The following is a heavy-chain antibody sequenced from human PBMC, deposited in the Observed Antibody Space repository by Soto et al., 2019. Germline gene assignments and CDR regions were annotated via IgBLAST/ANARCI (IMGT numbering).Heavy chain of an antibody. CDR3: TADHEVAAPWDYYYGMDV. Sequence: PGGSLRLSCAASGFTFSNAWMSWVRQAPGKGLEWVGRIKSKTDGGTTDYAAPVKGRFTISRDDSKNTLYLQMNSLKTEDTAVYYCTADHEVAAPWDYYYGMDVWGQGTTVTVS. J-gene: IGHJ6*02. CDR2: IKSKTDGGTT. V-gene: IGHV3-15*01. D-gene: IGHD6-19*01. CDR1: GFTFSNAW.